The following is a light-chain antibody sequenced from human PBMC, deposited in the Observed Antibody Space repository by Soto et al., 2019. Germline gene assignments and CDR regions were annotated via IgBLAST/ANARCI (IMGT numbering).Light chain of an antibody. V-gene: IGKV3-15*01. Sequence: EIVMTQSPATLSVSPGERATLSCRASQSVSSNLAWYQQKPGQAPRLLIYGASTRATGIPARFSGSGSGTDFTLTISSLQPEDFAVYYCQQYNNWPHTFGQGTKVEIK. CDR3: QQYNNWPHT. CDR2: GAS. CDR1: QSVSSN. J-gene: IGKJ1*01.